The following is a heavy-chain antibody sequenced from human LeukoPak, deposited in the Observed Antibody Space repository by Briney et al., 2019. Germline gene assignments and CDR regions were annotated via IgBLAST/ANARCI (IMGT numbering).Heavy chain of an antibody. Sequence: PGGSLRLSCAASGFTFSSYAMNWVRQAPGKGLEWVSTISGSGGSTFYADSVKGRFTISRDNSKNTLYLQMNSLRAEDTAVYYCAKGSVWDFWSGSWYFDYWGQGTLVTVSS. D-gene: IGHD3-3*01. CDR2: ISGSGGST. CDR3: AKGSVWDFWSGSWYFDY. V-gene: IGHV3-23*01. CDR1: GFTFSSYA. J-gene: IGHJ4*02.